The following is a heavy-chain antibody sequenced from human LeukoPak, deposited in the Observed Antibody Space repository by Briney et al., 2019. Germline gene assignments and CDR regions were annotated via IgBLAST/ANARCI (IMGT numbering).Heavy chain of an antibody. CDR3: ARDKTTWGVLDAFDI. V-gene: IGHV3-11*04. D-gene: IGHD7-27*01. CDR1: GFTFSDNY. CDR2: ISSSGSTI. J-gene: IGHJ3*02. Sequence: GGSLRLSCAASGFTFSDNYMSWIRQAPGKGLEWVSYISSSGSTIYYADSVKGRFTISRDNAKNSLYLQMNSLRAEDTAVYYCARDKTTWGVLDAFDIWGQGTMVTVSS.